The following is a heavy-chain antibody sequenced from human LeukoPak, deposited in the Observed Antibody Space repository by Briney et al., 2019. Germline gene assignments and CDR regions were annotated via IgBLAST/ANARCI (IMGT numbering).Heavy chain of an antibody. CDR3: ARALYDSSGYDSSY. D-gene: IGHD3-22*01. CDR2: INWNGGST. J-gene: IGHJ4*02. CDR1: GFTFDDYG. V-gene: IGHV3-20*04. Sequence: GGSLRLSCAASGFTFDDYGMSWVRQAPGKGLEWVSGINWNGGSTGYADSVKGRFTISRDNAKNSLYLQMNSLRAEDTALYYYARALYDSSGYDSSYWGQGTLVTVSS.